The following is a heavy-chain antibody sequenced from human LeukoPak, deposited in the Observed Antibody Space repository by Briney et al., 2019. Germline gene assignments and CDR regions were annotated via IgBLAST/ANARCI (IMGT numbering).Heavy chain of an antibody. CDR2: ISASGGST. J-gene: IGHJ4*02. D-gene: IGHD6-19*01. V-gene: IGHV3-23*01. CDR3: AKIGAEIAVAGRAPWYFDC. Sequence: PGGSLRLSCAASGFRFSRYSMNWVRQAPGKGLEWVSGISASGGSTYYADSVKGRFTISRDNSKNTLYLQMNSLTAEDTAVYYCAKIGAEIAVAGRAPWYFDCWGQGTLVTVSS. CDR1: GFRFSRYS.